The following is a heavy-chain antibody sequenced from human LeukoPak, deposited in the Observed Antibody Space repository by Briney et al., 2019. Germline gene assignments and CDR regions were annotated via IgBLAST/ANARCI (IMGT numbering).Heavy chain of an antibody. CDR2: ISYDGSNK. CDR1: GFTFSSYA. J-gene: IGHJ4*02. V-gene: IGHV3-30*01. Sequence: GGSLRLSCAASGFTFSSYAMHWVRQAPGKGLEWVAVISYDGSNKYYADSVKGRFTISRDNSKNTLYLQMNSLRAKDTAVYYCARSGQWLLRYYFDYWGQGTLVTVSS. CDR3: ARSGQWLLRYYFDY. D-gene: IGHD3-22*01.